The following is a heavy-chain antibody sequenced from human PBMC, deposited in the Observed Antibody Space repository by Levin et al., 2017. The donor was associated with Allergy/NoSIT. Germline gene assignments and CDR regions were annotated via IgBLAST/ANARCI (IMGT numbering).Heavy chain of an antibody. CDR3: ARSGRITMVRGVIALFDY. CDR2: ISSSGSTI. J-gene: IGHJ4*02. V-gene: IGHV3-11*01. CDR1: GFTFSDYY. D-gene: IGHD3-10*01. Sequence: GESLKISCAASGFTFSDYYMSWIRQAPGKGLEWVSYISSSGSTIYYADSVKGRFTISRDNAKNSLYLQMNSLRAEDTAVYYCARSGRITMVRGVIALFDYWGQGTLVTVSS.